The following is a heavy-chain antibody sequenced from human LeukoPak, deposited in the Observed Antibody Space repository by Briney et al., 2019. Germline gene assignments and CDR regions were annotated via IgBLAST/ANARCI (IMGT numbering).Heavy chain of an antibody. Sequence: GGSLRLSCAASGFTFRTFAMSWVRQAPGKGLEWVSGLSGNGASIYYADSVKGRFTISRDNSKNTLYLQMNSLRAEDTAVDYCAKGRGYYDSSGYDYWGQGTLVTVSS. J-gene: IGHJ4*02. V-gene: IGHV3-23*01. D-gene: IGHD3-22*01. CDR1: GFTFRTFA. CDR2: LSGNGASI. CDR3: AKGRGYYDSSGYDY.